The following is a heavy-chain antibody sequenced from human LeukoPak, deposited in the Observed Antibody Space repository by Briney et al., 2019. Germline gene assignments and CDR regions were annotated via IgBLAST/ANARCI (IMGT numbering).Heavy chain of an antibody. D-gene: IGHD3-16*02. CDR1: GYTFTNYG. V-gene: IGHV1-18*01. CDR3: ARDYDYLWGSYRYRAFDI. CDR2: ISPYNGNT. Sequence: ASVKVSCTASGYTFTNYGISWVRQAPGQGLEWMQWISPYNGNTNYSQQFQGRLTVTIDTSTSTAYMELRSLRSDDTAMYYCARDYDYLWGSYRYRAFDIWGQGTMVTVST. J-gene: IGHJ3*02.